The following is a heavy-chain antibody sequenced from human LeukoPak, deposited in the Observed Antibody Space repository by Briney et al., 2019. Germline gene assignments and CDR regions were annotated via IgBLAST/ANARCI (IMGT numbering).Heavy chain of an antibody. CDR3: AKGYCSGGSCPAIDY. D-gene: IGHD2-15*01. V-gene: IGHV3-74*01. J-gene: IGHJ4*02. CDR1: GFTFSSYW. Sequence: GGSLRLSCAASGFTFSSYWMHWVRQAPGKGLVWVSRINSDGSSTSYADSVKGRFTISRDNAKNTLYLQMNSLRAEDTAVYYCAKGYCSGGSCPAIDYWGQGTLVTVSS. CDR2: INSDGSST.